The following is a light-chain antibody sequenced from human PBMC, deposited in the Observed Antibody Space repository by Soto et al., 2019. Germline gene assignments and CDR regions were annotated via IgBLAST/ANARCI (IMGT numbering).Light chain of an antibody. V-gene: IGKV1-33*01. CDR3: QQYDNSPSYT. CDR1: QDISNS. J-gene: IGKJ2*01. CDR2: DAS. Sequence: DIQMTQSPSSLSASVGDRVTITCQASQDISNSLNWYQQKPGKAPKLLIYDASNLETGVTSRFSGSGSATDFSFTIGSLKLEEIETYYCQQYDNSPSYTCGQGPNLEIK.